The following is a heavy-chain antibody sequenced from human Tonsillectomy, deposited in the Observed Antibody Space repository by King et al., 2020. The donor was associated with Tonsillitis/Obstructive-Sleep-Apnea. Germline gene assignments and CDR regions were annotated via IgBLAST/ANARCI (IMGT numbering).Heavy chain of an antibody. D-gene: IGHD2-8*01. V-gene: IGHV4-59*01. CDR2: IYSSGST. CDR3: AGEGAVMNAFDI. Sequence: VQLQESGPGLVKPSETLSLTCTVSGGSISGYYWSWIRQPPGKGLEWMGYIYSSGSTNYNPSLTRRVTISVDTSKNQFSLMLCSVTAAETAVYYCAGEGAVMNAFDIWGQGTMVTVSS. J-gene: IGHJ3*02. CDR1: GGSISGYY.